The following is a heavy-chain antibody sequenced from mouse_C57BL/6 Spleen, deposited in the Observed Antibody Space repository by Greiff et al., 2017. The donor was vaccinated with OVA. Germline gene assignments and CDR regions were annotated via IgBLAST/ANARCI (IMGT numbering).Heavy chain of an antibody. CDR3: ARYYDYGGNYAMDY. V-gene: IGHV1-50*01. J-gene: IGHJ4*01. CDR1: GYTFTSYW. Sequence: QVQLQQPGAELVKPGASVKLSCKASGYTFTSYWMQWVKQRPGQGLAWIGEIDPSDSYTNYNQKFKGKATLTVDTSSSTAYMQLSSLTSEDSAVYYCARYYDYGGNYAMDYWGQGTSVTVSS. D-gene: IGHD2-4*01. CDR2: IDPSDSYT.